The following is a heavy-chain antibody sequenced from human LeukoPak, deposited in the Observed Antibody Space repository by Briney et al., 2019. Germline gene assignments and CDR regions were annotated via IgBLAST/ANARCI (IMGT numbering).Heavy chain of an antibody. CDR2: INPNSGGT. CDR1: GYTFTGYY. V-gene: IGHV1-2*02. D-gene: IGHD3-22*01. J-gene: IGHJ3*02. CDR3: AVEGSYDSSGYSPVDAFDI. Sequence: ASVTVSCKASGYTFTGYYMHWVRQAPGQGLEWMGWINPNSGGTNYAQKFQGRVTMTRDTSISTAYMELSRLRSDDTAVYYCAVEGSYDSSGYSPVDAFDIWGQGTMVTVSS.